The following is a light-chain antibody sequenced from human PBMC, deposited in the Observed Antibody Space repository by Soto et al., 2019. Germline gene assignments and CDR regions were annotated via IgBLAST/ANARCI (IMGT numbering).Light chain of an antibody. V-gene: IGKV3-15*01. CDR3: QHYNSWPLS. CDR2: EAS. CDR1: QSISSN. J-gene: IGKJ1*01. Sequence: DILMTQSPSTLSVSPGDRATLTCRASQSISSNLAWYQHKPGQAPNLLIYEASIIATGIPASFSGSGSGTEFTLTISSLQSEDFAVYYCQHYNSWPLSFGQGTKVEVK.